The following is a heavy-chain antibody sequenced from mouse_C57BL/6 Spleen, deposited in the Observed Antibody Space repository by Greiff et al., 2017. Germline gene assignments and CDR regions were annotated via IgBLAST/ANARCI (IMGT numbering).Heavy chain of an antibody. CDR3: ARSGTTYAMDY. D-gene: IGHD2-13*01. Sequence: VQLQQPGAELVKPGASVKLSCKASGYTFTSYWMHWVKQRPGQGLEWIGMIHPNSGSTNYNEKFKSKATLTVDKSSSTAYMQLSSLTSEDSAVYYGARSGTTYAMDYWGQGTSVTVSS. J-gene: IGHJ4*01. CDR2: IHPNSGST. CDR1: GYTFTSYW. V-gene: IGHV1-64*01.